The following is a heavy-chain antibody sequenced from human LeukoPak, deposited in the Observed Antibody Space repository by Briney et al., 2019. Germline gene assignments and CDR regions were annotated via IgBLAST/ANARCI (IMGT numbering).Heavy chain of an antibody. J-gene: IGHJ4*02. CDR1: RFTFSTYW. V-gene: IGHV3-7*04. D-gene: IGHD1-26*01. CDR2: IKQDGREK. Sequence: QSGGSLRLSCAASRFTFSTYWMSWVRQAPGKGLEWVANIKQDGREKYYVDSVKGRFTISRDNAKNSPYLQMNSLRAEDTAVYYCARVGATGGYDYWGQGTLVTVSS. CDR3: ARVGATGGYDY.